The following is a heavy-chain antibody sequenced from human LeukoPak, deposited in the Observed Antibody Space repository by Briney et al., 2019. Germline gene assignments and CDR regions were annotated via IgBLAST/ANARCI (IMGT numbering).Heavy chain of an antibody. CDR1: GYTFSDYY. CDR2: INPNSGDT. Sequence: ASVKVSCKAPGYTFSDYYIHWVRQAPGQGLEWMGRINPNSGDTNYAQKFQGRVTMTRDTSIRTTYMELSRLTSDDTAVYYCGSSAVAGYTGFDPGGQGTRVTVSS. CDR3: GSSAVAGYTGFDP. J-gene: IGHJ5*02. V-gene: IGHV1-2*06. D-gene: IGHD6-19*01.